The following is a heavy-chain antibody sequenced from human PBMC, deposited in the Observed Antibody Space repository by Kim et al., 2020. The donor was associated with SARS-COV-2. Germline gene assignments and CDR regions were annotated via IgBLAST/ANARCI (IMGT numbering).Heavy chain of an antibody. CDR2: ISGDGGST. D-gene: IGHD2-15*01. Sequence: GGSLRLSCAASGFTFDDYAMHWVRQAPGKGLEWVSLISGDGGSTYYADSVKGRFTISRDNSKNSLYLQMNSLRTEDTALYYCAKDMGDIVVVVAAFIDYWGQGTLVTVSS. CDR1: GFTFDDYA. V-gene: IGHV3-43*02. J-gene: IGHJ4*02. CDR3: AKDMGDIVVVVAAFIDY.